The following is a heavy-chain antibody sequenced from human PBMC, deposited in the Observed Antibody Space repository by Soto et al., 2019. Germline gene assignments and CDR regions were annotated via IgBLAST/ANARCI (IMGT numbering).Heavy chain of an antibody. Sequence: PGGSLRLSCAASGFTFSSYAMSWVRQAPGKGLEWVSAISGIGGITYYADSVKGRFTISRDNSKNTLYLQMNSLRAEDTAVYYCAVYYYDSSGYDYWGQGTLVTVSS. J-gene: IGHJ4*02. D-gene: IGHD3-22*01. V-gene: IGHV3-23*01. CDR3: AVYYYDSSGYDY. CDR2: ISGIGGIT. CDR1: GFTFSSYA.